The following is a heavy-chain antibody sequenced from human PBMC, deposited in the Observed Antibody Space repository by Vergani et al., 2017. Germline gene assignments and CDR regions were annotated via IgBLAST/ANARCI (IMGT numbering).Heavy chain of an antibody. Sequence: QVQLQESGPGLVKPSQTLSLTCTVSGASINNDFYYWHWIRQPAGKGLEWIGNIYHTGSTYYNPSLKSRVTISVDTSKNEFSLKLSSVTAADSAVYYCVRLTGDYVDYWGQGILVTVSS. CDR1: GASINNDFYY. D-gene: IGHD4/OR15-4a*01. V-gene: IGHV4-61*02. J-gene: IGHJ4*02. CDR2: IYHTGST. CDR3: VRLTGDYVDY.